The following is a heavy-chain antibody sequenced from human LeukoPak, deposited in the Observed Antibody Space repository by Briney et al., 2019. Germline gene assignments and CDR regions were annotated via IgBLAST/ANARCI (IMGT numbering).Heavy chain of an antibody. J-gene: IGHJ4*02. Sequence: SETLSLTCTVSGGSTSSYYWSWIRQPPGKGLEWIGYIDYSGSTNYNPSLKSRVTISVDTSKNQFSLKLSSVTAADTAVYYCARGPFVTIFSYFDYWGQGTLVTVSS. CDR2: IDYSGST. CDR3: ARGPFVTIFSYFDY. D-gene: IGHD3-3*01. V-gene: IGHV4-59*01. CDR1: GGSTSSYY.